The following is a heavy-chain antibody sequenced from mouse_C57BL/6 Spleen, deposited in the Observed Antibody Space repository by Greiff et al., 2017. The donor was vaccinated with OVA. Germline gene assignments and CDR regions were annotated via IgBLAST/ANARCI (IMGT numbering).Heavy chain of an antibody. CDR3: ARDDGNHYFDY. D-gene: IGHD2-1*01. CDR1: GFTFSDYY. V-gene: IGHV5-16*01. Sequence: EVKLMESEGGLVQPGSSMKLSCIASGFTFSDYYMAWVRQVPEKGLEWVANINYDGSSTYYLDSLKSRFIISRDNAKNILYLQMSSLKSEDTATYYCARDDGNHYFDYWGQGTTLTVSS. J-gene: IGHJ2*01. CDR2: INYDGSST.